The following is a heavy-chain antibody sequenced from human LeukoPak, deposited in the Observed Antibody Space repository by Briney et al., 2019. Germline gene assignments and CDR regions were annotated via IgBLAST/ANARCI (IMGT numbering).Heavy chain of an antibody. Sequence: GRSLRLSCAASGFTFSNYGFHWVRQAPGKGLEWVAVIWYDGSKKYYADSVKGRLTISRDNSKNTLYLQMSSLRAEETAVYYCARDYCTSTSCFDYWGQGTLVTVSS. CDR1: GFTFSNYG. CDR2: IWYDGSKK. J-gene: IGHJ4*02. D-gene: IGHD2-2*01. V-gene: IGHV3-33*01. CDR3: ARDYCTSTSCFDY.